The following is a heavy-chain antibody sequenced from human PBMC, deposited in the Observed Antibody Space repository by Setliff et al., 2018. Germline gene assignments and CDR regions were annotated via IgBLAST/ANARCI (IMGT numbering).Heavy chain of an antibody. CDR2: IYSGDRNT. Sequence: PGGSLRLSCAASGFTFSTYAMSWVRQAPGKGLEWVSAIYSGDRNTFYTDSVKGRFTIFRDGSKNTLYLQMTSLRAEDTALYYCARDGVFYAMDVWGRGTTVTVSS. D-gene: IGHD3-10*01. CDR1: GFTFSTYA. CDR3: ARDGVFYAMDV. J-gene: IGHJ6*02. V-gene: IGHV3-23*03.